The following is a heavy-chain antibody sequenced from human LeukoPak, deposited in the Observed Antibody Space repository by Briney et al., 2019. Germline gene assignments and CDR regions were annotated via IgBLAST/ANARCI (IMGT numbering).Heavy chain of an antibody. CDR1: GYTFTSYY. CDR2: INPSGGST. D-gene: IGHD3-3*01. Sequence: ASVKVSCKASGYTFTSYYMHWVRQAPGQGLEWMGIINPSGGSTSYAQKFQGRVTMTRDTSTSTVYMELSSLRSEDTAVYYCARDLRFLEWLLDRYYYYGMDVWGQGTTVTASS. V-gene: IGHV1-46*01. J-gene: IGHJ6*02. CDR3: ARDLRFLEWLLDRYYYYGMDV.